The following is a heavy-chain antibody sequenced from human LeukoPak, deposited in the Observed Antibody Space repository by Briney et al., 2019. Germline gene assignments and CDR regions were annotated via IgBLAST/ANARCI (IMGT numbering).Heavy chain of an antibody. V-gene: IGHV3-23*01. D-gene: IGHD3-9*01. Sequence: TGGSLRLSXAASGFTFSSYAMSWVRQAPGKGVEWVSDISGSGGSTYYADSVKGRFTISRDNSKNTVYLQMNSLRAEDTAVYYCASYDILTGYSRHPLKRWGQGTLVTVSS. J-gene: IGHJ4*02. CDR2: ISGSGGST. CDR1: GFTFSSYA. CDR3: ASYDILTGYSRHPLKR.